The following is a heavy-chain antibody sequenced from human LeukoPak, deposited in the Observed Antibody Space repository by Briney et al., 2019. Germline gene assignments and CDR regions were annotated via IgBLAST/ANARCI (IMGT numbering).Heavy chain of an antibody. J-gene: IGHJ4*02. CDR1: GYIFTSYW. D-gene: IGHD2-2*02. CDR2: IYPGDSDT. V-gene: IGHV5-51*01. CDR3: ARRGYCSSTSCYTIDY. Sequence: AGESLKISCKGSGYIFTSYWIGWVRQLPGKGLEWMGIIYPGDSDTRYSPSFQGQVTISADKSISTAYLQWSSLKASDTAMYYCARRGYCSSTSCYTIDYWGQGTLVTVSS.